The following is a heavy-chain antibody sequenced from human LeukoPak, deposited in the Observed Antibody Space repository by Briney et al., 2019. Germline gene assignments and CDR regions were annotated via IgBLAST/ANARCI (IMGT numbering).Heavy chain of an antibody. CDR3: ARGMVRGVSAADV. D-gene: IGHD3-10*01. J-gene: IGHJ6*04. V-gene: IGHV3-53*01. CDR1: GFTVSSNH. CDR2: IYNDGST. Sequence: GGSLRLSCAASGFTVSSNHMNWVRQAPGKGLQWVSVIYNDGSTYYTDSVKGRSTISRDNSRNTLYLQMNSLRAEDTAVYYCARGMVRGVSAADVWGKGTTVTVSS.